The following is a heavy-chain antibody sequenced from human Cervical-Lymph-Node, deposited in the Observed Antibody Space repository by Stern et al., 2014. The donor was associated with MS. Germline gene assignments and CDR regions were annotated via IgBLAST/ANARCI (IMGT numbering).Heavy chain of an antibody. CDR3: ARARVGDYARSPHLDS. CDR2: SSNNSTHT. CDR1: GFTFSHYS. J-gene: IGHJ4*02. Sequence: EVQLVESGGGLVKPGESLRLSCDASGFTFSHYSINWVRQAPGKGLEWLSSSSNNSTHTYYAYSVEGRFTISRDSAKDSVSLHMVSLRAEDTAVYYCARARVGDYARSPHLDSWGQGTLVTVSS. V-gene: IGHV3-21*01. D-gene: IGHD4-17*01.